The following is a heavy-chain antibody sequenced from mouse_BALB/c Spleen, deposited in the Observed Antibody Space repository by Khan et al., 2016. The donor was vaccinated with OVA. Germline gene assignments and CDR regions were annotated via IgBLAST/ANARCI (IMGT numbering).Heavy chain of an antibody. CDR1: GFSLTTYG. J-gene: IGHJ3*01. CDR3: ARNSYMYDFTY. V-gene: IGHV2-2*01. CDR2: IRSGGNT. D-gene: IGHD2-14*01. Sequence: QVQLKQSGPGLVQPSQSLSITCTVSGFSLTTYGVHWVRQSPGKGLEWLGVIRSGGNTVYNAAFISRLSITQDNSKSQVFFKMDSLQADETAVYYCARNSYMYDFTYWGQGTLVTVSA.